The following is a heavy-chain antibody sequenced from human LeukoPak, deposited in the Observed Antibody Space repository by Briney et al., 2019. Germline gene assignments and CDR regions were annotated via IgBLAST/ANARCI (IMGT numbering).Heavy chain of an antibody. CDR3: ARDRYYDSSGYFFY. Sequence: PGSSVKVSCKASGGTFSSYAISWVRQAPGQGLEWMGGIIPIFGTANYAQKFQGRVTITADESTSTAYMELSSLRSEDTAVYYCARDRYYDSSGYFFYWGQGTLVTVSS. V-gene: IGHV1-69*01. D-gene: IGHD3-22*01. CDR2: IIPIFGTA. CDR1: GGTFSSYA. J-gene: IGHJ4*02.